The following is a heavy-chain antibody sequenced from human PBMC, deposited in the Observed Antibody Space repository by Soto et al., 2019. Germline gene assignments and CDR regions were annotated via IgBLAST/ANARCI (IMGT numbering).Heavy chain of an antibody. Sequence: PSETLSLTCAVYGGSFSGYYWSWIRQPPGKGLEWIGEINHSGSTNYNPSLKSRVTISVDTSKNQFSLKLSSVTAADTTVYYCARLPGIAARHHYYYGMDVWGQGTTVTVSS. D-gene: IGHD6-6*01. J-gene: IGHJ6*02. CDR3: ARLPGIAARHHYYYGMDV. CDR1: GGSFSGYY. CDR2: INHSGST. V-gene: IGHV4-34*01.